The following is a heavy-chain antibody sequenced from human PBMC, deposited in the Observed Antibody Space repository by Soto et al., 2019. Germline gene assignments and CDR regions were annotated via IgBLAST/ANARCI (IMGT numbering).Heavy chain of an antibody. J-gene: IGHJ3*02. CDR1: GYTFTGYY. D-gene: IGHD3-10*01. V-gene: IGHV1-2*04. Sequence: QVQLVQSGAEVKKPGASVKVSCKASGYTFTGYYMHWVRQAPGQGLEWMGWINPNSGGTNYAQKFPGWVTMTRDTSLSTAYMELSRLRSDDTAVYYCARGLFSPYGSGSSSDAFDIWGQGTMVTVSS. CDR3: ARGLFSPYGSGSSSDAFDI. CDR2: INPNSGGT.